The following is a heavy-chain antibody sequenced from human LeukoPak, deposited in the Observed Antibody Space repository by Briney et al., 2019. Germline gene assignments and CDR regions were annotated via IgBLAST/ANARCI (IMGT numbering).Heavy chain of an antibody. CDR3: TRVPTTDIVATRIDY. J-gene: IGHJ4*02. D-gene: IGHD5-12*01. Sequence: ASVKVSCKASGYTFISNGISWVRQAPGQGLEWMGWISAYKGNTNYAQKFQGRVTMTSDTSTSTAYMELRSLRSDDTAVYYCTRVPTTDIVATRIDYWGQGTLVTVPS. V-gene: IGHV1-18*01. CDR2: ISAYKGNT. CDR1: GYTFISNG.